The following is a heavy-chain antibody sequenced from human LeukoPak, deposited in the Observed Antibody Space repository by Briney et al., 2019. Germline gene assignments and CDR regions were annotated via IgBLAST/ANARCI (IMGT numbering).Heavy chain of an antibody. Sequence: GGSLRLSCAASGFTFSSYAMHWVRQAPGKGLEWVAVISYDGSNKYYADSVKGRFTISRDNSKNTLYLQMNSLRAEDTAVYYCAKREASLLLYSDYYMDVWGKGTTVTVSS. CDR3: AKREASLLLYSDYYMDV. V-gene: IGHV3-30-3*02. CDR2: ISYDGSNK. CDR1: GFTFSSYA. D-gene: IGHD2-21*01. J-gene: IGHJ6*03.